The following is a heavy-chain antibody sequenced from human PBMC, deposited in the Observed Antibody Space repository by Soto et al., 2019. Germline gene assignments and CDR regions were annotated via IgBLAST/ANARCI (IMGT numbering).Heavy chain of an antibody. J-gene: IGHJ6*02. CDR2: ISAYNGNT. V-gene: IGHV1-18*04. Sequence: ASVKVSCKASGYTFTSYYMNWVRQAPGQGLEWMGWISAYNGNTNYAQKLQGRVTMTTDTSTSTAYMELRSLRSDDTAVYYCARDLDPTVNYYYYGMDVWGQGTTVTVSS. CDR3: ARDLDPTVNYYYYGMDV. CDR1: GYTFTSYY. D-gene: IGHD4-4*01.